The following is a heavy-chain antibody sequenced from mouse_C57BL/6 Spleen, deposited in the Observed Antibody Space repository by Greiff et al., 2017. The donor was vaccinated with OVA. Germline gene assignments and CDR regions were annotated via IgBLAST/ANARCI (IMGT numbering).Heavy chain of an antibody. V-gene: IGHV2-9-1*01. Sequence: QVQLQQSGPGLVAPSQSLSITCTVSGFSLTSYAISWVRQPPGKGLEWLGVIWTGGGTNYNSALKSRLSISKDNSKSQVFLKMNSLQTDDTARYYCARNGDITTVVAPYYAMDYWGQGTSVTVSS. J-gene: IGHJ4*01. CDR2: IWTGGGT. CDR3: ARNGDITTVVAPYYAMDY. D-gene: IGHD1-1*01. CDR1: GFSLTSYA.